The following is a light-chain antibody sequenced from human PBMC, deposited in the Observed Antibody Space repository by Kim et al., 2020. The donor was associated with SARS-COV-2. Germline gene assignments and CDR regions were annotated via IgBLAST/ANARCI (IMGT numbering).Light chain of an antibody. V-gene: IGKV3-15*01. Sequence: EIVMPPSPATLSVSPVERATLSCRASQSVSSNLVWYQQKPGQAPRLLIYGASTRATGIPARFSGSGSGTEFTLTISSLQSEDFAVYYCQQYNNCPPLTFGGGTKVDIK. CDR2: GAS. CDR1: QSVSSN. CDR3: QQYNNCPPLT. J-gene: IGKJ4*01.